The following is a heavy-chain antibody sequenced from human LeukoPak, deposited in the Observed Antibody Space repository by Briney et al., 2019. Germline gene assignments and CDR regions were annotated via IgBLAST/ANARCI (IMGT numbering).Heavy chain of an antibody. V-gene: IGHV3-66*01. CDR1: GFTVSSNY. CDR3: ARDLRPNYGMDV. CDR2: IYSGGST. J-gene: IGHJ6*02. Sequence: GGSLRLSCAASGFTVSSNYMSWVRQAPGKGLEWVSVIYSGGSTYYADSVKGRFTISRDNSKNTLYLQMNSLRAEDTAVYYCARDLRPNYGMDVWGQGTTVTVSS.